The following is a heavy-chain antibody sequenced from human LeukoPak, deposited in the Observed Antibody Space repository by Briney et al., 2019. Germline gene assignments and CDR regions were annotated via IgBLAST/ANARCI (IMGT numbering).Heavy chain of an antibody. CDR1: GYTFTGYY. CDR3: ASSVVIGFDS. CDR2: INPKNGGT. J-gene: IGHJ4*02. D-gene: IGHD3-22*01. Sequence: ASVKVSCKASGYTFTGYYMHWVRQAPGQGLEWMAWINPKNGGTNYAQKFQGRVTLTRDTSISTAYMELSSLNSDDTAVYYCASSVVIGFDSWGQGTLVTVSS. V-gene: IGHV1-2*02.